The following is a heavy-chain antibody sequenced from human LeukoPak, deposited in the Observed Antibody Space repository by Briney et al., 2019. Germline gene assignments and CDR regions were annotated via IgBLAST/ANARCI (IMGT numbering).Heavy chain of an antibody. J-gene: IGHJ6*02. V-gene: IGHV4-34*01. CDR3: ARLRRRRYGMDV. Sequence: SETLSLTCAVYGGSFSSYFWSWIRQPPGKGLEWIGEINQSGSTDYNPSLKSRVAISVDTSKNQFSLKLSSVTAADTAVYYCARLRRRRYGMDVWGQGTTVTVAS. CDR1: GGSFSSYF. CDR2: INQSGST.